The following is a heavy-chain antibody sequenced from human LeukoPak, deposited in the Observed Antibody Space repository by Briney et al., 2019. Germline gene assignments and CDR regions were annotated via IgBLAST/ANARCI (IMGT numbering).Heavy chain of an antibody. V-gene: IGHV3-23*01. J-gene: IGHJ4*02. D-gene: IGHD3-16*01. CDR1: GFTFSSYD. Sequence: GGSLRLSCAASGFTFSSYDMSWVRHSPARGREWVTAIIGSGGSTYYADSVKGRFTISRDNSKNTLYLQMNSLRAEDTAVYYCAIAPIADGGVIFYFEDWGQGTLVTVS. CDR2: IIGSGGST. CDR3: AIAPIADGGVIFYFED.